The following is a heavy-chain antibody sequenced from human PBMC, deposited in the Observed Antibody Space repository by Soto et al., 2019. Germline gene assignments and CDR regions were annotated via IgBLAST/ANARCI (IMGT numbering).Heavy chain of an antibody. CDR2: IYSGGST. D-gene: IGHD1-26*01. J-gene: IGHJ4*02. CDR3: SGGYYLWYFDY. CDR1: GFTVSSNY. Sequence: GGSLRLSCAASGFTVSSNYMSWVRQAPGKGLEWVSVIYSGGSTYYADSVKGRFTISRDNSKNTLYLQMNSLRAEDTAVYYCSGGYYLWYFDYWGQGTLVTVSS. V-gene: IGHV3-53*01.